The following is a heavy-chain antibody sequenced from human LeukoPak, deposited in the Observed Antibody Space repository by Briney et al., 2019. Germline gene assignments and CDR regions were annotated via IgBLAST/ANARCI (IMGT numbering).Heavy chain of an antibody. CDR2: ISGSGGST. Sequence: GGSLRLSCAASGFTFRSYAMSWVRQAPGKGLEWVSAISGSGGSTYYADSVKGRFTISRDTSKNTLYLQMNSLRAEDTAVYYCAKEGGYSGYDLTYYFDYWGQGTLVTVSS. V-gene: IGHV3-23*01. J-gene: IGHJ4*02. CDR3: AKEGGYSGYDLTYYFDY. CDR1: GFTFRSYA. D-gene: IGHD5-12*01.